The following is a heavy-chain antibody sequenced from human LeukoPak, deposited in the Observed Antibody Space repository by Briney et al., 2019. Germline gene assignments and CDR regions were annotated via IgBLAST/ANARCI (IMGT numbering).Heavy chain of an antibody. D-gene: IGHD3-22*01. V-gene: IGHV4-34*01. CDR3: ARGPPRDFDTSGFYYNY. Sequence: SETLSLTCAIYGGSFSGYYWSWFRQPPGKGLEWTGEINHSGSTNYDPSLESRVTISEDMSKNQFSLKLTSVTAADTAVYYCARGPPRDFDTSGFYYNYWGQGILVTVSS. J-gene: IGHJ4*02. CDR2: INHSGST. CDR1: GGSFSGYY.